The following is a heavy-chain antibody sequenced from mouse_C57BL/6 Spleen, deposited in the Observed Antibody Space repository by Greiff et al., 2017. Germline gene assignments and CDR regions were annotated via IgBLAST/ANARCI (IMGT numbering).Heavy chain of an antibody. CDR1: GYTFTSYW. CDR2: INPSSGYT. CDR3: ARGEVAYYWYFDV. V-gene: IGHV1-7*01. D-gene: IGHD1-1*01. Sequence: QVHVKQSGAELAKPGASVKLSCKASGYTFTSYWMHWVKQRPGQGLEWIGYINPSSGYTKYNQKFKDKATLTADKSSSTAYMQLSSLSYEDSAVYYCARGEVAYYWYFDVWGTGTTVTVSS. J-gene: IGHJ1*03.